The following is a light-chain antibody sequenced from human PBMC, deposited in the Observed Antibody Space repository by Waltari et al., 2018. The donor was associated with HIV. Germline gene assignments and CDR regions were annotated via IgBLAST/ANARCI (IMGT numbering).Light chain of an antibody. V-gene: IGKV2-28*01. J-gene: IGKJ4*01. Sequence: IVMTQSPLSLPVSPGEPASISCRSNQSLLHSNGNNYLDWYMHKSGQSPKLVIYLASIRASGVPDRVSGSGSCTDFTLKFSRVEAEEVGVYYCMQALQTPRTFGGGTNVQIK. CDR1: QSLLHSNGNNY. CDR2: LAS. CDR3: MQALQTPRT.